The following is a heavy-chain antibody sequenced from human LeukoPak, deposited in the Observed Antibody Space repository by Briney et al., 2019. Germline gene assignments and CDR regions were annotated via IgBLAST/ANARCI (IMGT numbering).Heavy chain of an antibody. CDR1: GFTFSSYS. J-gene: IGHJ4*02. Sequence: GGSLRLSCAASGFTFSSYSMNWVRQAPGKGLEWVSAISGSGGSTYYADSVKGRFTISRDNSKNTLYLQMNSLRAEDTAVYYCAKDGIAARLADYWGQGTLVPVSS. V-gene: IGHV3-23*01. CDR2: ISGSGGST. D-gene: IGHD6-6*01. CDR3: AKDGIAARLADY.